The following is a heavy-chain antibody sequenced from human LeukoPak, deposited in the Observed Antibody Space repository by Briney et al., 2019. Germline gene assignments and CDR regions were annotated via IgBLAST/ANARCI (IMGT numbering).Heavy chain of an antibody. J-gene: IGHJ5*02. Sequence: SETLSLTCNVSGGSISSYYWSWIRQPPGKGLEWIGYMYYSGNTNYNPSLKGRVTTSVDSSKNQFSLKLSSVTAADTAVYYCARQVRQVGWFDPWGQGTLVTVSS. CDR2: MYYSGNT. D-gene: IGHD2-21*01. V-gene: IGHV4-59*08. CDR1: GGSISSYY. CDR3: ARQVRQVGWFDP.